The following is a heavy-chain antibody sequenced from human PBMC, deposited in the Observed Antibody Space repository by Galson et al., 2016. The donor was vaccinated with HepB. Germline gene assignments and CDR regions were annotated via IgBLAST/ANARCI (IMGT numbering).Heavy chain of an antibody. Sequence: SLRLSCAASGFIFSDHYMEWVRQAPGKGLEWVGRTKSKANSYTKEYAASVEGRFTISRDDSKNSLYLQMNSLEIEDTAVYYCAVWFGGRSNSWGQGTLVTVSS. D-gene: IGHD3-10*01. J-gene: IGHJ5*02. CDR3: AVWFGGRSNS. CDR1: GFIFSDHY. CDR2: TKSKANSYTK. V-gene: IGHV3-72*01.